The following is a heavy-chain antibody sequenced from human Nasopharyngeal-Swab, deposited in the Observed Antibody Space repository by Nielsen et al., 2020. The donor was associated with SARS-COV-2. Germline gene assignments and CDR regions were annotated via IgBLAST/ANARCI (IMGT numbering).Heavy chain of an antibody. Sequence: AGSLSLSCAASGFTFSDYYMSWIRQAPGKGLEWVSYISSSSSYTNYADSVKGRFTISRDNAKNSLYRQMNSLRAEDTAVDYCARAYYDSEVSGYYYYYMDVWGKGTTVTVSS. CDR2: ISSSSSYT. CDR3: ARAYYDSEVSGYYYYYMDV. V-gene: IGHV3-11*06. CDR1: GFTFSDYY. D-gene: IGHD3-22*01. J-gene: IGHJ6*03.